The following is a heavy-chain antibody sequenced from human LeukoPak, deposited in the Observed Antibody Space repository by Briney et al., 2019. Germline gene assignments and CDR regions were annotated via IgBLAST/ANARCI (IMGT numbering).Heavy chain of an antibody. J-gene: IGHJ3*02. D-gene: IGHD3-3*01. CDR1: GGSISSYY. CDR3: ARAYYDFWSDTRAFWDI. Sequence: PSETLSLTCTVSGGSISSYYWSWIRQPPGKGLEWIGYIYYSGSTNYNPSLKSRVTISVDTSENQFSLKLSSVTAADTAVYYCARAYYDFWSDTRAFWDIWGQGTMVTVSS. V-gene: IGHV4-59*08. CDR2: IYYSGST.